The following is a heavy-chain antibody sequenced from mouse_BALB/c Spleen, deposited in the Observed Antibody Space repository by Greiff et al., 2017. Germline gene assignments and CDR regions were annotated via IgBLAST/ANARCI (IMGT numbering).Heavy chain of an antibody. V-gene: IGHV3-2*02. CDR3: ASGLGRIDY. CDR1: GYSITSDYA. CDR2: ISYSGST. J-gene: IGHJ2*01. D-gene: IGHD4-1*01. Sequence: EVKLEESGPGLVKPSQSLSLTCTVTGYSITSDYAWNWIRQFPGNKLEWMGYISYSGSTSYNPSLKSRISITRDTSKNQFFLQLNSVTTEDTATYYCASGLGRIDYWGQGTTLTVSS.